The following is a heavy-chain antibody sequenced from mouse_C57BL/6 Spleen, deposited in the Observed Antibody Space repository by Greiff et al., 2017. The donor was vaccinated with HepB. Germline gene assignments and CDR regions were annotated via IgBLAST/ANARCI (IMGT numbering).Heavy chain of an antibody. Sequence: QVQLQQSGAELVRPGTSVKVSCKASGYAFTNYLIGWVKQRPGQGLEWIGVINPGSGGTNYNEKFKGKATLTADKSSSTAYMQLSSLTSEDSAVYFCARSMDYWGQGTSVTVSS. J-gene: IGHJ4*01. CDR2: INPGSGGT. CDR1: GYAFTNYL. V-gene: IGHV1-54*01. CDR3: ARSMDY.